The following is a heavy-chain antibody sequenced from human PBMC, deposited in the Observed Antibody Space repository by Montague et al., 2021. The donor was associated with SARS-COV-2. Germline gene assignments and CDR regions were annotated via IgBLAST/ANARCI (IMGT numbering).Heavy chain of an antibody. CDR2: IYPSGST. CDR3: ARDNPVLRFGETYTFDI. CDR1: GGSISSYY. D-gene: IGHD3-10*01. V-gene: IGHV4-4*07. J-gene: IGHJ3*02. Sequence: SETLSLTCTVSGGSISSYYWSWIRQPAGKGLEWIGRIYPSGSTHYNPSLKSRVTMSVDTSKNQFSLKLSSVTAADTAVYYCARDNPVLRFGETYTFDIWGQGTMVTVSS.